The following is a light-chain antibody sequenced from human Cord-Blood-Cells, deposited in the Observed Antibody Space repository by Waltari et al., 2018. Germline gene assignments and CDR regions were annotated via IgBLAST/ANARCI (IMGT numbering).Light chain of an antibody. CDR1: QSIRSY. V-gene: IGKV1-39*01. Sequence: DIQITQYLSSLSASVGDRVTITCRASQSIRSYLNWYQQKPGKAPKLLIYAASSLQSGVPSTFSGSGSGTDFTLTISSLQPEDFATYYCQQSYSTPLTFGRGTKVEI. J-gene: IGKJ4*01. CDR3: QQSYSTPLT. CDR2: AAS.